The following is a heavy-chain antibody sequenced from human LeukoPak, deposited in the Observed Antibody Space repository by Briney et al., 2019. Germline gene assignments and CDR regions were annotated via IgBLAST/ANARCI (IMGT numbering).Heavy chain of an antibody. Sequence: PSETLSLTCTVSGGSISSSSYYWGWIRQPPGKGLEWIGSIYYSGSTYYNPSLKSRVTISVDTSKNQFSLKLSSVTAADTAVYYCARGGRDGYNFPFDYWGQGTLVTVSS. CDR1: GGSISSSSYY. CDR3: ARGGRDGYNFPFDY. J-gene: IGHJ4*02. V-gene: IGHV4-39*07. D-gene: IGHD5-24*01. CDR2: IYYSGST.